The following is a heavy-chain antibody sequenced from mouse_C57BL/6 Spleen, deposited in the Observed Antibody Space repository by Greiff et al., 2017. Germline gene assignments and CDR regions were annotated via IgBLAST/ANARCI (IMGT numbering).Heavy chain of an antibody. J-gene: IGHJ4*01. CDR1: GYTFTDYE. CDR2: IDPETGGT. V-gene: IGHV1-15*01. CDR3: TRGHYYAMDY. Sequence: QVQLQQSGAELVRPGASVTLSCKASGYTFTDYEMHWVKQTPVPGLEWIGAIDPETGGTAYNQKFKGKAILTADKSSSTAYMELRSLTSEDSAVYYCTRGHYYAMDYWGQGTSVTVSS.